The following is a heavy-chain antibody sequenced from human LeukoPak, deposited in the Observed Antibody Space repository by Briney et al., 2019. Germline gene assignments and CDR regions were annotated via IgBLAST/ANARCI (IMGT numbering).Heavy chain of an antibody. CDR3: ATIQLWLWFDY. V-gene: IGHV4-34*01. Sequence: SETLSLTCAVYGGSFSGYYWSWIRQPPGKGLEWIGEINHSGSTNYNPSLKSRVTISVDTSKNQFSLKLSSVTAADTAVYYCATIQLWLWFDYWGQGTLVTVSS. J-gene: IGHJ4*02. D-gene: IGHD5-18*01. CDR2: INHSGST. CDR1: GGSFSGYY.